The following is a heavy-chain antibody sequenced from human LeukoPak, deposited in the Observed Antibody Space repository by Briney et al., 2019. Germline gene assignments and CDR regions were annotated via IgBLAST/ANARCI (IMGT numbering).Heavy chain of an antibody. CDR1: GGTFSSYA. V-gene: IGHV1-69*05. CDR3: ARGGLGTGFQYYYCMDV. CDR2: IIPIFGTA. J-gene: IGHJ6*03. Sequence: SVKVSCKASGGTFSSYAISWVRQAPGQGLEWMGGIIPIFGTANYAQKFQGRVTITTDESTSTAYMELSSLRSEDTAVYYCARGGLGTGFQYYYCMDVWGKGTTVTVSS. D-gene: IGHD1-1*01.